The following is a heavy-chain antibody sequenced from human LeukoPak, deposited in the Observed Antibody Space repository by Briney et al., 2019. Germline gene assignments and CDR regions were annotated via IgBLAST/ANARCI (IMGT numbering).Heavy chain of an antibody. J-gene: IGHJ3*02. V-gene: IGHV4-59*01. CDR2: IYHSGST. D-gene: IGHD6-6*01. CDR1: GGSISSYY. Sequence: SETLSLTCTVSGGSISSYYWTWIRQPPGKGLEWIGYIYHSGSTNYNPSLRSRVTISVDTSKNLAPLKLSSVTAADTAVYYCARRRARPEAFDIWGQGTMVTVSS. CDR3: ARRRARPEAFDI.